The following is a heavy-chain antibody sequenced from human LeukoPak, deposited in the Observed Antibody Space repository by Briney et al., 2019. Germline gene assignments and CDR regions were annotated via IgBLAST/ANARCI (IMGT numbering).Heavy chain of an antibody. Sequence: GGSLRLSCAASGFTFSSFGMHWVRQAPGKGLEWVAVLSYDGSNRYYADSVKGRFTISRDNSKNTLYLQMNSLRAEDTAVYYCAKDASTVTLHADYRGQGTLVTVSS. J-gene: IGHJ4*02. D-gene: IGHD4-17*01. CDR1: GFTFSSFG. CDR2: LSYDGSNR. CDR3: AKDASTVTLHADY. V-gene: IGHV3-30*18.